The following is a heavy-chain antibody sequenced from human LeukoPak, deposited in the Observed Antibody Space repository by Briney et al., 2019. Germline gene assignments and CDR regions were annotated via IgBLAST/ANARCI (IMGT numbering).Heavy chain of an antibody. J-gene: IGHJ4*02. CDR3: ARHRSGGYYYGVLDY. D-gene: IGHD5-18*01. Sequence: SETLSLTCAVSGGSISSNWWSWVRQPPGKGLEWIGEIQYSGRTNYNPSLKSRVTISVDTSTNQFSLKLSSVTAADTAVYYCARHRSGGYYYGVLDYWGQGTLVTVSS. CDR2: IQYSGRT. CDR1: GGSISSNW. V-gene: IGHV4-4*02.